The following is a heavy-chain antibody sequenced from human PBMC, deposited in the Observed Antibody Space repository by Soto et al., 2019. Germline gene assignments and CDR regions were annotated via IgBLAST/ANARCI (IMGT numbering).Heavy chain of an antibody. D-gene: IGHD2-2*01. CDR3: ARDREGYCSSSTCYQTPHYFYGMDV. Sequence: SQTLSLTCAISGDSLSSDSAAWNWIRQSPSRGLEWLGRTYYRSQWYNDYAVSVKSRITINPDTSKNQFSLQLNSVTPEDTAVYYCARDREGYCSSSTCYQTPHYFYGMDVCGQGTTVTVSS. J-gene: IGHJ6*02. V-gene: IGHV6-1*01. CDR2: TYYRSQWYN. CDR1: GDSLSSDSAA.